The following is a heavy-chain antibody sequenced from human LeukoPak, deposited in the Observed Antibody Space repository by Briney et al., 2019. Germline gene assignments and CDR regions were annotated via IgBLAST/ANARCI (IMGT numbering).Heavy chain of an antibody. Sequence: GGYLRLSCAASGFTFSSYGMHWVRQAQGKGLEWVAVIWYDGSNKYYADSVKGRFTISRDNSKNTLYLQMNSLRAEDTAVYYCAKDRTLAAAGTDVDYWGQGTLVTVSS. CDR3: AKDRTLAAAGTDVDY. CDR1: GFTFSSYG. D-gene: IGHD6-13*01. CDR2: IWYDGSNK. J-gene: IGHJ4*02. V-gene: IGHV3-33*06.